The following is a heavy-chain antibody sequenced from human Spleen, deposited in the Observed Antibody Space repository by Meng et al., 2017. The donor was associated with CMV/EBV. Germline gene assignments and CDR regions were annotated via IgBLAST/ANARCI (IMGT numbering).Heavy chain of an antibody. CDR1: GFTFSSYW. V-gene: IGHV3-74*01. J-gene: IGHJ6*02. Sequence: GESLKISCAASGFTFSSYWMHWVRQAPGKGLVWVSRINSDGTTTSYADSVKGRFTISRDNAKNTLYLQMNSLRVEDTAVYYCARDLVVPAAIQYYYHNYGMDVWGQGTTVTVSS. D-gene: IGHD2-2*01. CDR3: ARDLVVPAAIQYYYHNYGMDV. CDR2: INSDGTTT.